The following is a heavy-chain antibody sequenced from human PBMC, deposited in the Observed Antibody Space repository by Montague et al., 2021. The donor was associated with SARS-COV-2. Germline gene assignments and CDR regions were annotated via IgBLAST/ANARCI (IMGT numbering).Heavy chain of an antibody. CDR1: GYSITNGYY. CDR2: IYHSGAS. J-gene: IGHJ5*02. D-gene: IGHD2/OR15-2a*01. V-gene: IGHV4-38-2*02. CDR3: ERVPDPMRFHSDASEYYSYMDA. Sequence: SETLSLTCTVSGYSITNGYYWAWIRQPPGKGLEWIGMIYHSGASYYNPSLKSRVTISVDTSKIQFSLSLSDVSAADTALYCCERVPDPMRFHSDASEYYSYMDAWGQGALVTVSS.